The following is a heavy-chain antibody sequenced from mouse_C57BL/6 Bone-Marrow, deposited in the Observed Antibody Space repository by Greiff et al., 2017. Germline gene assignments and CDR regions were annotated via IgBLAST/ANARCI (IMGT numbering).Heavy chain of an antibody. CDR1: GYTFTSYW. Sequence: VQLQQSGAELVKPGASVKMSCKASGYTFTSYWITWVKQRPGQGLEWIGDIYPGSGSTNYNEKFKSKATLTVDTSSSTAYMQLSSLTSEDSAVYYCARGGIDSNYWYFDVWGTGTTVTGSS. J-gene: IGHJ1*03. CDR3: ARGGIDSNYWYFDV. V-gene: IGHV1-55*01. D-gene: IGHD2-5*01. CDR2: IYPGSGST.